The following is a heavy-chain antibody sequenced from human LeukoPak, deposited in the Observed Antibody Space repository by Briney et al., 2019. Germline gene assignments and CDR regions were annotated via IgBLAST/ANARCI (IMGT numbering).Heavy chain of an antibody. CDR2: MNPNSGNT. V-gene: IGHV1-8*03. CDR1: GYTFTSYD. D-gene: IGHD2-2*01. J-gene: IGHJ3*02. CDR3: ARGYCSSTRCYLAFDI. Sequence: VASVKVSCKASGYTFTSYDINWVRQATGQGLEWMGWMNPNSGNTGYAQKFQGRVTITRNTSISTAYMELSSLRSEDTAVYYCARGYCSSTRCYLAFDIWGQGTMVTVSS.